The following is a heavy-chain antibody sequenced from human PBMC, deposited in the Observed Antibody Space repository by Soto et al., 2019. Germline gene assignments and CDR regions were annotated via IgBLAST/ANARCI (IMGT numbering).Heavy chain of an antibody. Sequence: SETLSLTCTATGDSISSRSYYWGWIRQPPGKGLEWIGSIYYSGSTYNNPSLRSRVSMSIDTSKDQFSLKLKSVTAADTALYFCARQRTSVVTQAYFGVWGPGSLVTVSS. CDR3: ARQRTSVVTQAYFGV. J-gene: IGHJ4*02. V-gene: IGHV4-39*01. CDR2: IYYSGST. D-gene: IGHD2-21*02. CDR1: GDSISSRSYY.